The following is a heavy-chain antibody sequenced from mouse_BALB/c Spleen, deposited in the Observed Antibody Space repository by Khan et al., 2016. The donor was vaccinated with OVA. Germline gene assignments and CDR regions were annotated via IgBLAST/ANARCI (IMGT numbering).Heavy chain of an antibody. J-gene: IGHJ3*01. CDR2: INPSSGYT. D-gene: IGHD2-14*01. CDR1: GYTFTSYT. V-gene: IGHV1-4*01. Sequence: QVQLKQSGAELARPGASVKMSCKASGYTFTSYTIHWIKQRPGQGLEWIGYINPSSGYTNYNQKFKDKATLTADKSSTIAYMQLSSLTSDDSAIYYCARDGAYYRNDGWFAYWGQGTLVTVSA. CDR3: ARDGAYYRNDGWFAY.